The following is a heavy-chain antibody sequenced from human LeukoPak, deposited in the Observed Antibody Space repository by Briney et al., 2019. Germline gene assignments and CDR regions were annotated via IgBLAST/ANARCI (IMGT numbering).Heavy chain of an antibody. D-gene: IGHD3-16*01. CDR2: IYSGGST. V-gene: IGHV3-66*02. CDR1: GFTVSSNY. Sequence: GGSLRLSCAASGFTVSSNYMSWVRQAPGKGLEWVSVIYSGGSTYYADSVKGRFTISRDNSKNTLYLQMNRLRAEDTAVYSFARLNRGIGGVLMDYWGQEPRATVSS. CDR3: ARLNRGIGGVLMDY. J-gene: IGHJ4*02.